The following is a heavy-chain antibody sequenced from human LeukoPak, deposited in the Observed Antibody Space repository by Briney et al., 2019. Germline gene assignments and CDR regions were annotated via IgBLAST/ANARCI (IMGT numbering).Heavy chain of an antibody. CDR1: GSIFSSSG. V-gene: IGHV3-23*01. CDR3: AKDRSGYSYGPEYYYYMDV. Sequence: GGSLRLSCAASGSIFSSSGMSWVRQAPGKGLEWVSTISGSAGNTDYADSVKGRFTISRDNSKNTLYLQMNSLRAEDTAVYYCAKDRSGYSYGPEYYYYMDVWGKGTPVTISS. CDR2: ISGSAGNT. D-gene: IGHD5-18*01. J-gene: IGHJ6*03.